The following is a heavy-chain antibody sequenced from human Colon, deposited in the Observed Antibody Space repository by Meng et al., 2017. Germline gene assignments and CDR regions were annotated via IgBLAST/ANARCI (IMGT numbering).Heavy chain of an antibody. CDR1: GGSISSSSYY. V-gene: IGHV4-39*07. J-gene: IGHJ4*02. D-gene: IGHD6-19*01. CDR3: ARSGSSGWIDY. CDR2: IYYSGST. Sequence: QLQLPEAGPGLVKPSETLSLTCTVSGGSISSSSYYWGWIRQPPGKGLEWIGSIYYSGSTYYNPSLKSRVTISVDTSKNQFSLKLSSVTAADTAMYYCARSGSSGWIDYWGQGTLVTVSS.